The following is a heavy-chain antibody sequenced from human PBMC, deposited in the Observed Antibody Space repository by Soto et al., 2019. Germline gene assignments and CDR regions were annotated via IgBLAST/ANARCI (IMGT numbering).Heavy chain of an antibody. CDR3: AQMRDSGLYGMDV. V-gene: IGHV2-5*01. J-gene: IGHJ6*02. CDR1: GFSVTAMGVG. CDR2: IFWNDDK. D-gene: IGHD3-10*01. Sequence: QITLKESGPSLVKPTQTLTLTCTFSGFSVTAMGVGVGWIRQPPGEALEWLALIFWNDDKRYSPSLNNRLTITKDTSKNQLVLTMTKMDPVDTGTYYCAQMRDSGLYGMDVWGLGTTFTVSS.